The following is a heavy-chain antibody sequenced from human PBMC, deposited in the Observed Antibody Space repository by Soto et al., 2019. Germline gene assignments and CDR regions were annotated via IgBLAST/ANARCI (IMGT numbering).Heavy chain of an antibody. CDR2: ISGSGGST. V-gene: IGHV3-23*01. D-gene: IGHD3-3*01. CDR1: GFTFSSYA. J-gene: IGHJ6*03. Sequence: GGSLRLSCAASGFTFSSYAMSWVRQAPGKGLEWVSAISGSGGSTYYADSVKGRFTISRDNSKNTLYLQMNSLRAEDTAVYYCAKEGDDFWSGYYRVNYYYMDVWGKGTTVTV. CDR3: AKEGDDFWSGYYRVNYYYMDV.